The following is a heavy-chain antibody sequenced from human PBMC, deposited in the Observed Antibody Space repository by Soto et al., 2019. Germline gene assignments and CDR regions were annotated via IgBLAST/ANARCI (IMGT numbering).Heavy chain of an antibody. V-gene: IGHV1-18*01. J-gene: IGHJ5*02. CDR1: GYTFTSYG. D-gene: IGHD2-8*01. Sequence: ASVKVSCKASGYTFTSYGISWVRQAPGQGLEWMGRISAYNGNTNYAQKLQGRVTMTTDTSTSTAYMELRSLRSDDTAVYYCARDVRPAHTNWFDPWGQGTLVTVSS. CDR2: ISAYNGNT. CDR3: ARDVRPAHTNWFDP.